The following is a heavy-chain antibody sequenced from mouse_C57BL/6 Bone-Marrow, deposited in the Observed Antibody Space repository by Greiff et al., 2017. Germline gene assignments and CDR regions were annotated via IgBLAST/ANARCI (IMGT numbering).Heavy chain of an antibody. CDR1: GYIFTEYT. D-gene: IGHD2-4*01. Sequence: VKLQQSGAELVKPGASVKLSCKASGYIFTEYTIHWVKQRSGQGLEWIGWFYPGSGSIKYNERFKEKATLTADKSSNTVYMELSRLTSEDSAVYFCARHERYYDYEGYFDYWGQGTTLTVSS. J-gene: IGHJ2*01. CDR2: FYPGSGSI. CDR3: ARHERYYDYEGYFDY. V-gene: IGHV1-62-2*01.